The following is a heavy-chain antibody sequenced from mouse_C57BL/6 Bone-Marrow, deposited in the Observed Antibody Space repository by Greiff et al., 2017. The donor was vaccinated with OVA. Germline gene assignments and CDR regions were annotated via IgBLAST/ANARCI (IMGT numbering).Heavy chain of an antibody. V-gene: IGHV1-72*01. D-gene: IGHD1-1*01. CDR3: AGGATVVATRDYYAMDY. CDR1: GYTFTSYW. CDR2: IDPNSGGT. J-gene: IGHJ4*01. Sequence: QVQLQQPGAELVKPGASVKLSCKASGYTFTSYWMHWVKQRPGRGLEWIGRIDPNSGGTKYNEKFKSKATLTVDKPSSTAYMQLSSLTSEDSAVYYCAGGATVVATRDYYAMDYWGQGTSVTVSS.